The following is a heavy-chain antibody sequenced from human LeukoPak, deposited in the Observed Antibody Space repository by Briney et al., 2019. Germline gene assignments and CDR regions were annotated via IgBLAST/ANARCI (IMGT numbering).Heavy chain of an antibody. V-gene: IGHV1-18*01. D-gene: IGHD3-22*01. CDR2: ISAYNGNT. J-gene: IGHJ4*02. CDR3: ARDLTDYYELDY. CDR1: GYTFTSYG. Sequence: GASVKVSCKASGYTFTSYGITWVRQAPGQGLEWMGWISAYNGNTNYAQKLQGRVTMTTDTSTSTAYMNLRSLRSDDTAVYYCARDLTDYYELDYWGQGTLVTVSS.